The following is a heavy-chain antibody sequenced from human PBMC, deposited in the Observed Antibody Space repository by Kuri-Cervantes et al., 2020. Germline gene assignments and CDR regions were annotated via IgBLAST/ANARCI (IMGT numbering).Heavy chain of an antibody. CDR3: AKEKETDAFDI. CDR2: ISWNSGSI. J-gene: IGHJ3*02. Sequence: SLKISCAASGFTFDDYAMHWVRQAPGKGLEWVSGISWNSGSIGYADSVKGRFTISRDNAKNSLYLQMNSLRAEDTALYYCAKEKETDAFDIWGQGTMVTVSS. CDR1: GFTFDDYA. V-gene: IGHV3-9*01.